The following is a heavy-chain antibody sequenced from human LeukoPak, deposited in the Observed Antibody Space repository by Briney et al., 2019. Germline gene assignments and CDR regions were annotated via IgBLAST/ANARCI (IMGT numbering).Heavy chain of an antibody. CDR3: ARGYYDSSGYFGY. CDR1: GYTFTGYY. D-gene: IGHD3-22*01. CDR2: INPNSGGT. Sequence: ASVKVSCKASGYTFTGYYMHWVRQAPGQGLEWMGWINPNSGGTNYEQKFQGRVTMPRDTSISTAYMELSRLRSDDTAVYYCARGYYDSSGYFGYWGQGTLVTVSS. J-gene: IGHJ4*02. V-gene: IGHV1-2*02.